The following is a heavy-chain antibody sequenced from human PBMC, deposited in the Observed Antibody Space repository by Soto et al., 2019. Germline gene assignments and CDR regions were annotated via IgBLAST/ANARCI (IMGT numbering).Heavy chain of an antibody. D-gene: IGHD1-26*01. CDR3: ARPGIVGALSYFDY. V-gene: IGHV4-39*01. CDR1: GGSISSSSYY. Sequence: PSETLSLICTVSGGSISSSSYYWGWIRQPPGKGLEWIGSIYYSGSTYYNPSLKSRVTISVDTSKNQFSLKLTSVTAADTAVYYCARPGIVGALSYFDYWGQGTLFPVSS. J-gene: IGHJ4*02. CDR2: IYYSGST.